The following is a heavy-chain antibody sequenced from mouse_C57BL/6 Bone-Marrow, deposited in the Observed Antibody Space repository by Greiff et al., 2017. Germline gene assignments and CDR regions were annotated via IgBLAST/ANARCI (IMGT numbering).Heavy chain of an antibody. Sequence: VQLQQSGAELVRPGASVKLSCTASGFNIKDDYMHWVKQRPEQGLEWIGWIDPENGDTEYASKFQGKATITADTSSNTAYLQLSSLTSEDTAVYYCTPFYYDYDGRYFDVWGTGTTVTVSS. J-gene: IGHJ1*03. CDR3: TPFYYDYDGRYFDV. CDR2: IDPENGDT. V-gene: IGHV14-4*01. CDR1: GFNIKDDY. D-gene: IGHD2-4*01.